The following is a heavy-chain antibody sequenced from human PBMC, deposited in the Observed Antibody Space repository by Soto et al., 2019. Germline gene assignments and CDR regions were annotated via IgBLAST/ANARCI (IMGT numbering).Heavy chain of an antibody. CDR1: GGTFSRYA. CDR3: TRDASRDSSARGWFDP. Sequence: VKVSCKASGGTFSRYAISWVRPAPGQGLEWMGGIIPIFGTANYAQKFQGRVTITADESTSTAYMELSSLRSEDTAVYYCTRDASRDSSARGWFDPWGPGTLVTVSS. CDR2: IIPIFGTA. J-gene: IGHJ5*02. V-gene: IGHV1-69*13. D-gene: IGHD6-13*01.